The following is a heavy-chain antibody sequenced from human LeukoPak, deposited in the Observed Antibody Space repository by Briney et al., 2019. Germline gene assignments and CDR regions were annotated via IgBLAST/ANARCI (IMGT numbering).Heavy chain of an antibody. CDR3: ARNPPYCTSTSCYNDY. CDR1: GYTFSIYY. V-gene: IGHV1-2*02. J-gene: IGHJ4*02. D-gene: IGHD2-2*02. Sequence: ASVKVSCKASGYTFSIYYMHWVRQAPGQGLEWMGWINPNGGATSYAQRFQGRGTMTRDTSISTAYMELSGLTSDDTAVYYCARNPPYCTSTSCYNDYWGQGTLVTVSS. CDR2: INPNGGAT.